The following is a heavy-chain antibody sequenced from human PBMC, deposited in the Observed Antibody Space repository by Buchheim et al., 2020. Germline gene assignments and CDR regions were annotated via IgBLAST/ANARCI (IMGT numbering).Heavy chain of an antibody. CDR3: ARGRDGYNL. CDR2: IYYSGST. V-gene: IGHV4-59*01. Sequence: QVQLQESGPGLVKPSETLSLTCSVSGGSISSYYWSWIRQPPGKGLEWIGYIYYSGSTNYNPSLKSRVTISVDTSKNQFSLKRSSVTAADTAVYYCARGRDGYNLWGQGTL. D-gene: IGHD5-24*01. CDR1: GGSISSYY. J-gene: IGHJ4*02.